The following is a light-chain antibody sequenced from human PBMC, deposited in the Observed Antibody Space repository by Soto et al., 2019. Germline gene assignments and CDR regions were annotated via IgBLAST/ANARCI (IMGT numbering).Light chain of an antibody. J-gene: IGKJ5*01. Sequence: IVLTHSPGTLSFSPGEIATLSFRAIERLSSVYLAWYQQRPGQPPRLLIYGASNRATGIPDRFSGSGSGTDFTLTISRLEPEDFAVYHCQQYGSSPLITFGQGTRLEIK. CDR2: GAS. CDR3: QQYGSSPLIT. CDR1: ERLSSVY. V-gene: IGKV3-20*01.